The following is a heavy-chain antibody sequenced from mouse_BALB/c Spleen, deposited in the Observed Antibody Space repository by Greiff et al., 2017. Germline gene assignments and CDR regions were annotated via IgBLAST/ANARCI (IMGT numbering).Heavy chain of an antibody. CDR1: GFTFSDYY. J-gene: IGHJ3*01. V-gene: IGHV5-4*02. D-gene: IGHD1-2*01. CDR2: ISDGGSYT. CDR3: ARSITTATTWFAY. Sequence: DVKLVESGGGLVKPGGSLKLSCAASGFTFSDYYMYWVRQTPEKRLEWVATISDGGSYTYYPDSVKGRFTISRDNAKNNLYLQMSSLKSEDTAMYYCARSITTATTWFAYWGQGTLVTVSA.